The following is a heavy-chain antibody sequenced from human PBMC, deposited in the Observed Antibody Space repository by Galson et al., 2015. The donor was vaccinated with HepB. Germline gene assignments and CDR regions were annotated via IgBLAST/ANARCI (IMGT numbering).Heavy chain of an antibody. D-gene: IGHD6-13*01. Sequence: SVKVSCNASGSTFTGYYMHCVRQAPGQGLEWMGWINPNSCGTNYAQKFQGSVTMTRDTSISTAYMDLRRMRSDETAVYYFARGSIAAAGTKKNWFDPRGQGTLVTVSS. J-gene: IGHJ5*02. CDR3: ARGSIAAAGTKKNWFDP. V-gene: IGHV1-2*02. CDR1: GSTFTGYY. CDR2: INPNSCGT.